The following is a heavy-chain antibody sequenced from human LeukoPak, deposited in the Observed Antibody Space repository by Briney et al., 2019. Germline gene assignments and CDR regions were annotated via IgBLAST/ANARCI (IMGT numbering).Heavy chain of an antibody. Sequence: GGSLRLSCAASGFTVSTYYMNWVRQAPGKGLEWVSIIYSGGTTYYADSVKGRFTISRDTSKNTLSLQMSSLRAEDTAVYFCARVGDHFHWNFDLWGRGTLVTVSS. V-gene: IGHV3-53*01. D-gene: IGHD3-3*02. CDR2: IYSGGTT. J-gene: IGHJ2*01. CDR3: ARVGDHFHWNFDL. CDR1: GFTVSTYY.